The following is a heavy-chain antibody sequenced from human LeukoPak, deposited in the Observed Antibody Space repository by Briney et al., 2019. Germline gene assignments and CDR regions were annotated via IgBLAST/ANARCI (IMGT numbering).Heavy chain of an antibody. Sequence: ASVKVSCKASGYSFNDKYLHWVRQAPGQGLEWMGSINPNSGGTNYAQKFQGRVTMTRDTSISTAYMELSRLRSDDTAVYYCARVYYDILTGYYYWGQGTLVTVSS. CDR2: INPNSGGT. CDR3: ARVYYDILTGYYY. CDR1: GYSFNDKY. D-gene: IGHD3-9*01. V-gene: IGHV1-2*02. J-gene: IGHJ4*02.